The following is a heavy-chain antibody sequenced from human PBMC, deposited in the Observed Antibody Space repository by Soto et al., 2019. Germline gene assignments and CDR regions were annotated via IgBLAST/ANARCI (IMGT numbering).Heavy chain of an antibody. D-gene: IGHD2-2*01. V-gene: IGHV5-51*01. Sequence: EVQLVQSGAEVKKPGESLKISCKGSGYNFNTYWIGWVRQMPGKGLEWMGIIYPADSDTRYNPSFQGQVTISADKSVSTAYLQWSSLEASDTAIYYCARQHAAFDYWGQGTLVTVSS. CDR1: GYNFNTYW. CDR2: IYPADSDT. J-gene: IGHJ4*02. CDR3: ARQHAAFDY.